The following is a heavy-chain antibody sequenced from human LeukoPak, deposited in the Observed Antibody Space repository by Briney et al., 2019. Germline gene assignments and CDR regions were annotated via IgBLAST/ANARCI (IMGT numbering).Heavy chain of an antibody. D-gene: IGHD4-11*01. CDR1: GHTFTGYY. Sequence: ASVKVSCKASGHTFTGYYMHWVRQAPGQGLEWMGWINPSSGGTNYAQKFQGRVTMTRDTSISTAYMELSRLRSDNTAVYYCARTVTTIDWFDPWGQGTLVTVSS. J-gene: IGHJ5*02. CDR3: ARTVTTIDWFDP. CDR2: INPSSGGT. V-gene: IGHV1-2*02.